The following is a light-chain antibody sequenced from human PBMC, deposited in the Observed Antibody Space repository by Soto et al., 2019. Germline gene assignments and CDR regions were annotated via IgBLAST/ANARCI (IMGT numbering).Light chain of an antibody. CDR2: DAS. Sequence: EIVLTQSPATLSLSPGERATLSCRASQSVSSYLAWYQQKPGQAPRLLIYDASNRATGIPARFSGSGSGTDFTLTISCLEPEDFAVYYCQQRSNWRAFGQGTRLEIK. CDR1: QSVSSY. J-gene: IGKJ5*01. CDR3: QQRSNWRA. V-gene: IGKV3-11*01.